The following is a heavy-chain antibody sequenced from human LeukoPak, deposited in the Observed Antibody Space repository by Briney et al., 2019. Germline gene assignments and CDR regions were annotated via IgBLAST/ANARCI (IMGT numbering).Heavy chain of an antibody. Sequence: GGSLRLSCAASGFTFSSYSMNWVRQAPGKGLEWVSYISSTSSTTYYADSVKGRFTISRDNAKNSLFLQMNSLRAGDTAVYYCARDLTMSGTTTDFWGQGILVTVSS. CDR1: GFTFSSYS. J-gene: IGHJ4*02. D-gene: IGHD1-1*01. V-gene: IGHV3-48*01. CDR2: ISSTSSTT. CDR3: ARDLTMSGTTTDF.